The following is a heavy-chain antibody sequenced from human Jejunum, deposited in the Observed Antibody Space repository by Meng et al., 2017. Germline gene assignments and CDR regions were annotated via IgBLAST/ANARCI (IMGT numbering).Heavy chain of an antibody. D-gene: IGHD2-21*02. J-gene: IGHJ2*01. CDR1: GFSLNYYG. CDR2: MWFDGIRE. Sequence: VGGVEFGGGVGQPGRSLRLSCSTSGFSLNYYGMHWVRQAPGKGLEWVAVMWFDGIREYYADSVKGRFTVSRDTSKNTLYLQMDSLRAEDTAVYYCARTPATDWYFDLWGRGTLVTVSS. CDR3: ARTPATDWYFDL. V-gene: IGHV3-33*01.